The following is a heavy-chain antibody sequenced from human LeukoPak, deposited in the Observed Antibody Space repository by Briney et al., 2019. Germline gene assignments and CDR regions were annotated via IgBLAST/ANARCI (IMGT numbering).Heavy chain of an antibody. Sequence: GSLRLSCAASGFTFSSYAMSWIRQPPGKGLEWIGEINHSGSTNYSPSLKSRVTISVDTSKNQFSLKLSSVTAADTAVYYCARVGTKVSVAGPFDPWGPGTLVTVSS. CDR2: INHSGST. CDR3: ARVGTKVSVAGPFDP. J-gene: IGHJ5*02. D-gene: IGHD6-19*01. CDR1: GFTFSSYA. V-gene: IGHV4-34*01.